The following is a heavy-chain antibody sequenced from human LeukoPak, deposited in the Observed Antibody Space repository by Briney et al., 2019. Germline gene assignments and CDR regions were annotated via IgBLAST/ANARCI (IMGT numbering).Heavy chain of an antibody. CDR3: ARGGRKRITMVLPHFDY. J-gene: IGHJ4*02. D-gene: IGHD3-10*01. V-gene: IGHV1-69*05. CDR1: GGTFSSYA. CDR2: IIPIFGTA. Sequence: SVKVSCKASGGTFSSYAISWVRQAPGQGLEWMGGIIPIFGTANYAQKFQGRVTITTDESTSTAYMELSSLRSEDTAVYYCARGGRKRITMVLPHFDYWGQGTLVTVSS.